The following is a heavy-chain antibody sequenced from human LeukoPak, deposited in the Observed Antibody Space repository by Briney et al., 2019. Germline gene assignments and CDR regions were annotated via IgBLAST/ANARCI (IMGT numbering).Heavy chain of an antibody. V-gene: IGHV4-34*01. Sequence: SETLSLTCAVYGGSFSGYYWSWIRQPPGKGLEWIGEINHSGSTNYNPSLKSRVTISVDTSKNQFSLKLSSVTAADTAVYYCARGPSSGIAAAGNFDYWGQGTLVTVSS. J-gene: IGHJ4*02. CDR3: ARGPSSGIAAAGNFDY. CDR1: GGSFSGYY. CDR2: INHSGST. D-gene: IGHD6-13*01.